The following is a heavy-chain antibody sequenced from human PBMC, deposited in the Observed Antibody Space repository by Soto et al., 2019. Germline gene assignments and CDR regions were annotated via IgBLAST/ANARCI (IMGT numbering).Heavy chain of an antibody. V-gene: IGHV4-59*01. CDR3: ARENSSGNFFDY. D-gene: IGHD6-19*01. CDR2: IYYSGST. J-gene: IGHJ4*02. CDR1: GGSISSYY. Sequence: KPSETLSLTCTVSGGSISSYYWSWIRQPPGKGLEWIGYIYYSGSTNYNPSLKSRVTISVDTSKNQFSLKLSSVTAADTAVYCCARENSSGNFFDYWGQGTLVTVSS.